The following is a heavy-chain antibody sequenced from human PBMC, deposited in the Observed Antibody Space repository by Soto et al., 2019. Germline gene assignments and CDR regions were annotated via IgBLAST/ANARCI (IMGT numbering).Heavy chain of an antibody. J-gene: IGHJ3*01. V-gene: IGHV3-23*01. CDR3: AKSQSGSFFAAFDL. D-gene: IGHD1-26*01. CDR1: GFDFSSDV. CDR2: IFGSGRTT. Sequence: PGGSLRLSCAASGFDFSSDVMNWVRQAPRKGLEWVASIFGSGRTTYYADSVKGRFNISRDNSKNTLYLQLNSLRVEDTALYYCAKSQSGSFFAAFDLWGQGTMVTVSS.